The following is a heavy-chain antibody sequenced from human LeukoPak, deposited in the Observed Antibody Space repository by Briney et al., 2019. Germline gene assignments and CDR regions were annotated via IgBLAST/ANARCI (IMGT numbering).Heavy chain of an antibody. D-gene: IGHD3-22*01. CDR3: ARGRELYYYDSSGYYLDYFDY. Sequence: SETLSLTCAVYGGSFSGYYWSWIRQPPGKGLEWIGEINHSGSTNYNPSLKSRVTISVDTSKNQFSLKLSSVTAADTAVYYCARGRELYYYDSSGYYLDYFDYWGQGTLVTVSS. CDR1: GGSFSGYY. J-gene: IGHJ4*02. CDR2: INHSGST. V-gene: IGHV4-34*01.